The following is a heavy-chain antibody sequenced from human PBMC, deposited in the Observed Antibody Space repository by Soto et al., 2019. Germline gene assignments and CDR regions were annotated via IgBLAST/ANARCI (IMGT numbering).Heavy chain of an antibody. Sequence: VGSLRLSCAASGFTFSSYAMISVRQAPGKGLEWVSAISGSGGSTCYADSVKGRFTISRDNSKNTLYLQMNSLRAEDTAVYYCANMVLLWFGELVYFDYWGQGTLVTVSS. CDR2: ISGSGGST. CDR3: ANMVLLWFGELVYFDY. CDR1: GFTFSSYA. V-gene: IGHV3-23*01. J-gene: IGHJ4*02. D-gene: IGHD3-10*01.